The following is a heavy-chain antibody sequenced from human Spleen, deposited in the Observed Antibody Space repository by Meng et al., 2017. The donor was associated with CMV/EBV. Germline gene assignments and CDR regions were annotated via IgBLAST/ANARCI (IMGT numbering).Heavy chain of an antibody. CDR3: TTLGPRGY. CDR1: GFILSGSA. CDR2: MRNKANSFAT. Sequence: LACAAPGFILSGSAVHWVRQASGRGLEWVGHMRNKANSFATAYAASVKGRFTISRDDSKSTAYLQMNSLKTEDTAVYYCTTLGPRGYWGQGTLVTVSS. J-gene: IGHJ4*02. V-gene: IGHV3-73*01. D-gene: IGHD7-27*01.